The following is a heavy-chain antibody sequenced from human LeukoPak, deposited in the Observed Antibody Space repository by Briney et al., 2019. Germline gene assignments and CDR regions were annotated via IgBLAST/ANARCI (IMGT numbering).Heavy chain of an antibody. CDR3: AKGDNWNDVTIDY. V-gene: IGHV3-30*02. CDR1: GFTFSSYG. J-gene: IGHJ4*02. Sequence: GGSLRLSCAASGFTFSSYGMHWVRQAPGKGLEWVAFIRYDGSNKYYADSVKGRFTISRDNSKNTLYLQMNSLRAEDTAVYYCAKGDNWNDVTIDYWGQGTLVTVSS. D-gene: IGHD1-1*01. CDR2: IRYDGSNK.